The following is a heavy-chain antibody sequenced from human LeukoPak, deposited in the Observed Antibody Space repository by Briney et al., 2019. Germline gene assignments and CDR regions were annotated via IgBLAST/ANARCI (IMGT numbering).Heavy chain of an antibody. Sequence: GESLKISCKGSGYSFTTYWIGWVRQMPGKGLEWMGIIYPGDSDTRYSPSFQSQVTISADKSISTAYLQWSSLKASDTAMYYCARTYYYVSGSQTDFDYWGQGTLVTVSS. V-gene: IGHV5-51*01. CDR1: GYSFTTYW. CDR3: ARTYYYVSGSQTDFDY. J-gene: IGHJ4*02. D-gene: IGHD3-10*01. CDR2: IYPGDSDT.